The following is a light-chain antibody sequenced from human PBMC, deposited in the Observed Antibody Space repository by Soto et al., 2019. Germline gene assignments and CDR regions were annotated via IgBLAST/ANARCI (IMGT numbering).Light chain of an antibody. J-gene: IGKJ3*01. Sequence: DIQMTQSPSTLSGSVGDRVTITCRASQTISSWLAWYQQKPGKAPKLLIYGTSTLQSGVPSGFSGSGSGTDFTLTISNLQPEDLATYYCQQSFRTPHTFGPGTKVDIK. V-gene: IGKV1-39*01. CDR3: QQSFRTPHT. CDR2: GTS. CDR1: QTISSW.